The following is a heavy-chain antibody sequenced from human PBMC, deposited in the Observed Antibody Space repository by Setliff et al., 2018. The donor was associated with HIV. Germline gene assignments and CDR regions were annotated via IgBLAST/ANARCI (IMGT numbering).Heavy chain of an antibody. Sequence: SETLSLTCTVSGDSVSSRSYYWSWIRQPPGKGLEWIGYIYYSGSTNYNPSLKSLVTISVDTSKNHFSLKLRSVTAADTAIYYCARDIIPMVRGVRSGAFDIWGRGTLVTVSS. CDR1: GDSVSSRSYY. CDR2: IYYSGST. D-gene: IGHD3-10*01. V-gene: IGHV4-61*03. CDR3: ARDIIPMVRGVRSGAFDI. J-gene: IGHJ3*02.